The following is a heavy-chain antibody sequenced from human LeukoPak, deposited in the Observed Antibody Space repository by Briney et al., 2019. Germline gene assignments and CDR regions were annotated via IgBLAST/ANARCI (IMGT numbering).Heavy chain of an antibody. Sequence: GGSLRLSCAASGFTFSNYGMHWVRQAPGKGLEWVANIKQDGSEKYYVDSVKGRFTISRDNAKNSLYLQMNSLRAEDTAVYYCASGRYFDWLIGYWGQGTLVTVSS. J-gene: IGHJ4*02. CDR3: ASGRYFDWLIGY. CDR2: IKQDGSEK. CDR1: GFTFSNYG. V-gene: IGHV3-7*01. D-gene: IGHD3-9*01.